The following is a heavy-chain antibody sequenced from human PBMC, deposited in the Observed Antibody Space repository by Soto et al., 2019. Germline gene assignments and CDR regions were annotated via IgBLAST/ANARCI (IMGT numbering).Heavy chain of an antibody. Sequence: GGSLRLSCAASGFSFSSYAMSWVRQAPGKGLEWVSGISGGGGSTDYADSVKGRFTISRDNSKNTLYLQLNSLRAEDTAVYYCAKDSGAVAGPYWGQGTLVAVSS. V-gene: IGHV3-23*01. CDR2: ISGGGGST. J-gene: IGHJ4*02. CDR3: AKDSGAVAGPY. D-gene: IGHD6-19*01. CDR1: GFSFSSYA.